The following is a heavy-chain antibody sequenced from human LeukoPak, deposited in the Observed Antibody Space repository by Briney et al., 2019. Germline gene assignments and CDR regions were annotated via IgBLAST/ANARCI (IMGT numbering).Heavy chain of an antibody. CDR1: GYTLTELS. CDR2: FDPEDVET. Sequence: ASVKVSCKVSGYTLTELSMHWVRQAPGKGLEWMGGFDPEDVETIYAQKFQGRVTMTEDTSTDTAYMELSSLRSEDTAVYYCATDPQRATSEHYWGQGTLVTV. CDR3: ATDPQRATSEHY. V-gene: IGHV1-24*01. J-gene: IGHJ4*02.